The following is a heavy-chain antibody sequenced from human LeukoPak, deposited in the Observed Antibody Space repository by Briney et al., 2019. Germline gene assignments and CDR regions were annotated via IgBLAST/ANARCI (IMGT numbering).Heavy chain of an antibody. J-gene: IGHJ6*02. CDR2: ISAYNGNT. V-gene: IGHV1-18*01. CDR1: GYTFTSYG. D-gene: IGHD2-15*01. CDR3: ARDPYRSGGSCDRDDYYYGMDV. Sequence: ASVKVSCKASGYTFTSYGISWVRQAPGQGLEWMGWISAYNGNTNYAQKLQGRVTMTTDTSTSTAYMELRSLRSDDTAVYYCARDPYRSGGSCDRDDYYYGMDVWGQGTTVTVSS.